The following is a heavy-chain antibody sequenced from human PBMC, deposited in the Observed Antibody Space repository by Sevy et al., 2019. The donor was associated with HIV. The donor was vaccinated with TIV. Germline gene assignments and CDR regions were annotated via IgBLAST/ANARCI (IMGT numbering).Heavy chain of an antibody. V-gene: IGHV3-7*01. D-gene: IGHD3-3*01. Sequence: GGSLRLSCAASGFTFSDYYMSWVRQAPGKGLEGVANINKDGSGKYYVDSVKGRFTFSRDNAKNSLYLQMNSLRAEDTAVYYCALDSSGFYAWGQGTLVTVSS. CDR2: INKDGSGK. CDR3: ALDSSGFYA. CDR1: GFTFSDYY. J-gene: IGHJ5*02.